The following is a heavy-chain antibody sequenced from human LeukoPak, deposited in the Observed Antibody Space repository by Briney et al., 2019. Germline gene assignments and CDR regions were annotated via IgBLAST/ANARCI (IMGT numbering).Heavy chain of an antibody. CDR2: IYPGDSDT. D-gene: IGHD1-26*01. CDR1: GYSFTSHW. V-gene: IGHV5-51*01. J-gene: IGHJ3*02. Sequence: GESLKISCKGSGYSFTSHWIGWVRQMPGKGLEWMGIIYPGDSDTRYSPSFQGQVTISADKSISTAYLQWSSLKASDTAMYYCARRQAPTVGAFDIWGQGTMVTVSS. CDR3: ARRQAPTVGAFDI.